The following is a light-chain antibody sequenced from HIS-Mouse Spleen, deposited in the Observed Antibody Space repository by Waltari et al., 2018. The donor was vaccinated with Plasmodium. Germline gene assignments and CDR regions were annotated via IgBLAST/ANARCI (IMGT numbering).Light chain of an antibody. CDR3: QQYNNWSFT. CDR1: QSVSSN. J-gene: IGKJ3*01. V-gene: IGKV3-15*01. Sequence: EIVMTQSPATLSVSPGERATLSCRSSQSVSSNLACYQQKPGHAPRLLIYGASTRVTGIPARFSGSGSGTEFTLTISSLQSEDFAVYYCQQYNNWSFTFGPGTKVDIK. CDR2: GAS.